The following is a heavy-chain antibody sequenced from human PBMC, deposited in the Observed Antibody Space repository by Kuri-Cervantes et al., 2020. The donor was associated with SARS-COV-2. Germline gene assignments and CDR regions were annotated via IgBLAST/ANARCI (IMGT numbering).Heavy chain of an antibody. V-gene: IGHV4-39*01. Sequence: SETLSLTCTVSGGSISSSSYYWGWIRQPPGKGLEWIGSIYYSGSTYYNPSLKSRVTISVDTSKNQFSLKLSSVTAADTAVYYCATTGFLAGWGDRTHAFDIWGQGTMVTVSS. J-gene: IGHJ3*02. CDR3: ATTGFLAGWGDRTHAFDI. CDR2: IYYSGST. D-gene: IGHD2-21*01. CDR1: GGSISSSSYY.